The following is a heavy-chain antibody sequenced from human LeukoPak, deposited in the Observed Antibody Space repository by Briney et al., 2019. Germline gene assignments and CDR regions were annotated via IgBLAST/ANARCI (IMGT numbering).Heavy chain of an antibody. Sequence: ASVKVSCTASGYTFTSYGISWVRQAPGQGLEWMGWISAYNGNTNYAQKLQGRVTMTTDTSTSTAYMELSSLRSEDTAVYYCARERARYSSGWYPYYYYGMDVWGQGTTVTVSS. J-gene: IGHJ6*02. CDR1: GYTFTSYG. CDR3: ARERARYSSGWYPYYYYGMDV. D-gene: IGHD6-19*01. CDR2: ISAYNGNT. V-gene: IGHV1-18*01.